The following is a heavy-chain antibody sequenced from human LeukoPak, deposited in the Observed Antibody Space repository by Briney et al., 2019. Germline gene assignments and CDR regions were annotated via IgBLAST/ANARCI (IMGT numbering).Heavy chain of an antibody. Sequence: SETLSLTCAVYGGSFSGYYWSWIRQPPGKGLEWIGEINHSGSTNYNPSLKSRVTISVDTSKNQFSLKLSSVTAADTAVYYCARGLNAVAGTPFDYWGQGTLVTVSS. D-gene: IGHD6-19*01. J-gene: IGHJ4*02. V-gene: IGHV4-34*01. CDR2: INHSGST. CDR3: ARGLNAVAGTPFDY. CDR1: GGSFSGYY.